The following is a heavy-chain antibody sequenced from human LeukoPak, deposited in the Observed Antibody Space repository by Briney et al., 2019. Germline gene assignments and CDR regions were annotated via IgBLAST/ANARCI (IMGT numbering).Heavy chain of an antibody. D-gene: IGHD6-19*01. V-gene: IGHV3-30*04. Sequence: PGRSLRLSCAASGFTFSNYAMHWVRQAPGKRLERGSLISYDGTNKYYADSVKGRFTIYRDNSKNTLYLQMNSLRDEDTDLYYCAGGLTVTGAFDYWGQGALVTVSS. CDR2: ISYDGTNK. J-gene: IGHJ4*02. CDR3: AGGLTVTGAFDY. CDR1: GFTFSNYA.